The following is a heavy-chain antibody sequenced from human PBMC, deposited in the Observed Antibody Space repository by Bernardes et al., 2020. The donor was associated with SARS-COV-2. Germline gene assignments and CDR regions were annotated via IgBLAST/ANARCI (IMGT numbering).Heavy chain of an antibody. J-gene: IGHJ4*02. D-gene: IGHD6-6*01. CDR1: CFALCYYD. CDR2: LSYGTTTK. V-gene: IGHV3-30*17. CDR3: AREWEEYTSSLFDY. Sequence: LRLSCASACFALCYYDMHGVRHAPDAVLETDASLSYGTTTKYNADSVKGRFTISRDNSKNTLFLQMNSLTTEDTAIYYCAREWEEYTSSLFDYWGQGTLVTVSS.